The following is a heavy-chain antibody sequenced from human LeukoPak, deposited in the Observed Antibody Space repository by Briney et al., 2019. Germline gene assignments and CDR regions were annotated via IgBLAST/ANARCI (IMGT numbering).Heavy chain of an antibody. D-gene: IGHD3-22*01. Sequence: SETLSLTCAVYGGSFSGYYWRWIRQTPGKGLEWIEEINHSGSTNYNPSLKRRVTISVETSKNQFSLKLSSVTAADTAVYYCARPYDSSAYYYLWGQGTLVTVSS. CDR1: GGSFSGYY. J-gene: IGHJ5*02. CDR2: INHSGST. V-gene: IGHV4-34*01. CDR3: ARPYDSSAYYYL.